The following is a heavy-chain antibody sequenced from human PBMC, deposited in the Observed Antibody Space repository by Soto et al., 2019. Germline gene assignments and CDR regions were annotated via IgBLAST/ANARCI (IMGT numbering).Heavy chain of an antibody. CDR2: ISYDGSNK. J-gene: IGHJ6*02. CDR1: GFTFSSYA. D-gene: IGHD3-9*01. Sequence: LRLSCAASGFTFSSYAMSWVRQAPGKGLEWVSAISYDGSNKYYADSVKGRFTISRDNSKNTLYLQMNSLRAEDTAVYYCAKGGVYYDILTGTPGGYYGMDVWGQGTTVTVSS. CDR3: AKGGVYYDILTGTPGGYYGMDV. V-gene: IGHV3-30*18.